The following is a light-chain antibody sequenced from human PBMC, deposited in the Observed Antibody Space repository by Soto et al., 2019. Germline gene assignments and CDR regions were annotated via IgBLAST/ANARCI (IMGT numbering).Light chain of an antibody. Sequence: TQSQNTLSLSPGERATLSCRASQSVSSNLAWHQQKPGQAPRILMYDASTRATGIPARFSGSGSGTEFTLTISSLQSEDFAVYYCQQYHNWPIPFGQGTRLENK. J-gene: IGKJ5*01. CDR3: QQYHNWPIP. V-gene: IGKV3-15*01. CDR1: QSVSSN. CDR2: DAS.